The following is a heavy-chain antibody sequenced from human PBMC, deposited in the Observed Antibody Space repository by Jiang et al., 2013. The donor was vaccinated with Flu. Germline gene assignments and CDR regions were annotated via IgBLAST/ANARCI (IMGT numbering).Heavy chain of an antibody. CDR2: IIPIFDTT. CDR1: GGAFSSYA. D-gene: IGHD5-18*01. Sequence: LVESGAEVKKPGSSVKVSCKASGGAFSSYAISWVRQAPGQGLEWMGGIIPIFDTTKYAQKFQGRVTITVDKSTSTAYMELSSLRSEDTAVYYCAKDRTGYSYGLFDYWGQGTLVTVSS. CDR3: AKDRTGYSYGLFDY. V-gene: IGHV1-69*06. J-gene: IGHJ4*02.